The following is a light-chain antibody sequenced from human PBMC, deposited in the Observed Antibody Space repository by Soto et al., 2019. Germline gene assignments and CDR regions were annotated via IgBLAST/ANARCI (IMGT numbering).Light chain of an antibody. CDR2: GTS. Sequence: ETVLTQSPGTLSLSPGERATLSCRASQTVNGNYLGWYQQKPGQAPRLLIYGTSSRATGIPDRFSGSGSGTDFTLTISRLEPEDFAVYYCQQLSHYPYTFGQVTKLEI. V-gene: IGKV3-20*01. CDR3: QQLSHYPYT. J-gene: IGKJ2*01. CDR1: QTVNGNY.